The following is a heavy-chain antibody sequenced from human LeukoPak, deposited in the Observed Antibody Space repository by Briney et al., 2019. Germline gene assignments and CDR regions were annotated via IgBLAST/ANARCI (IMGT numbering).Heavy chain of an antibody. CDR3: ARAGFPDI. CDR2: ISSSSSYI. V-gene: IGHV3-21*01. Sequence: PGRSLRLSCAASGFTFSSYAMHWVRQAPGKGLEWVSSISSSSSYIYYADSVKGRFTISRDNAKNSLYLQMNSLRAEDTAVYYCARAGFPDIWGQGTMVTVSS. D-gene: IGHD7-27*01. J-gene: IGHJ3*02. CDR1: GFTFSSYA.